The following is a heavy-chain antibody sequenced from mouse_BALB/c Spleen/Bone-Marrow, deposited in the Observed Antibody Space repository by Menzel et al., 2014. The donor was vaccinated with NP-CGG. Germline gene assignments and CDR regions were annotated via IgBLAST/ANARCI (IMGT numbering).Heavy chain of an antibody. CDR2: FYPGDGDT. J-gene: IGHJ4*01. D-gene: IGHD1-1*01. CDR1: GYSFSNYW. Sequence: QVQLQQSWAELVRPGSSVTISCKSSGYSFSNYWMNWMKQRPGQGLDWIGQFYPGDGDTNYNGKFKGKATLTADKSSSTGYMQLSRITSEDSAVYFCASRGDYSDAMDYRGQGTPVTVPS. V-gene: IGHV1-80*01. CDR3: ASRGDYSDAMDY.